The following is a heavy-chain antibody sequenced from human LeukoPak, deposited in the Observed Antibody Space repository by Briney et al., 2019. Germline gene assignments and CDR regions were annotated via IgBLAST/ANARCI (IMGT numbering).Heavy chain of an antibody. J-gene: IGHJ4*02. CDR1: GYTFTSYD. V-gene: IGHV1-8*01. Sequence: EASVKVSCKASGYTFTSYDINWVRQATGQGLEWMGWMNPNSGSTGYAQKFQGRVTMTRNTSISTAYMELSSLRSEDTAVYYCARPRGATLYEYYFDYWGQGTLVTVSS. CDR3: ARPRGATLYEYYFDY. CDR2: MNPNSGST. D-gene: IGHD1-26*01.